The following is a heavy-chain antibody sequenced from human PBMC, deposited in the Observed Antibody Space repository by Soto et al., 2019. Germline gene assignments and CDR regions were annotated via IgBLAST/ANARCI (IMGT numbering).Heavy chain of an antibody. D-gene: IGHD6-19*01. J-gene: IGHJ5*02. Sequence: SETLSLTCAVYGGSFSGYHWSWIRQPPGKGLEWIGEINHSGSSNYNPSLKSRVTISVDTSKNQFSLTLSSLTAADTAVYYCAIAVAGTGGENWFDPWGQGTLVTVSS. CDR2: INHSGSS. CDR3: AIAVAGTGGENWFDP. CDR1: GGSFSGYH. V-gene: IGHV4-34*01.